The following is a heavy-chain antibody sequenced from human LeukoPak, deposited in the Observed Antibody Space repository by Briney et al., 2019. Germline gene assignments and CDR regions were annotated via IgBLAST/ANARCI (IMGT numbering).Heavy chain of an antibody. D-gene: IGHD1-26*01. J-gene: IGHJ4*02. CDR1: GDTFSSYT. V-gene: IGHV1-69*02. Sequence: SVKVSCKASGDTFSSYTISWVRQAPGQGLEWMGRIIPILGISNYAQKFQGRVTITADKSTSTAYMELSSLRCEDTAVYSCARDQEGWELSGGFDYWGQGTLVTVS. CDR3: ARDQEGWELSGGFDY. CDR2: IIPILGIS.